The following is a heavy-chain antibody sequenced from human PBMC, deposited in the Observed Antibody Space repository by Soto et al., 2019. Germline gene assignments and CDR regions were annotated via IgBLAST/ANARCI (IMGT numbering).Heavy chain of an antibody. J-gene: IGHJ4*02. Sequence: QPGGSLRLSCAASGFTFSDYNMNWVRQAPGKGLEWVSYIRSTSSTIYYADSVKGRFTISRDNAQNSLFLQMNSLRDGDTAVYYCARAFCTTTSCYPTHLDNWGQGTLVTVSS. V-gene: IGHV3-48*02. CDR1: GFTFSDYN. CDR2: IRSTSSTI. D-gene: IGHD2-2*01. CDR3: ARAFCTTTSCYPTHLDN.